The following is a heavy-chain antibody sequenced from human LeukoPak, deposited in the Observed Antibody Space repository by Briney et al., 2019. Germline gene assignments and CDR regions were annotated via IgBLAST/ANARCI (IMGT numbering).Heavy chain of an antibody. Sequence: GASVKVSCKASGYTFTGYYMHWVRQAPGQGLARMGWINPNSGGTNYAQKFQGRVTMTRDTSISTAYMELSRLRSDDTAVYYCARAGGYSSGWYEGNWFDPWGQGTLVTVSS. CDR1: GYTFTGYY. D-gene: IGHD6-19*01. CDR2: INPNSGGT. V-gene: IGHV1-2*02. CDR3: ARAGGYSSGWYEGNWFDP. J-gene: IGHJ5*02.